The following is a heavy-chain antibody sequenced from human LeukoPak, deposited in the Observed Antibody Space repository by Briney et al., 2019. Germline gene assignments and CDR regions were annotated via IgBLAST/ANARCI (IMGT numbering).Heavy chain of an antibody. CDR2: INHSGST. D-gene: IGHD2-2*01. CDR3: ARANAHCSSTSCYVDVLEHNWFDP. J-gene: IGHJ5*02. Sequence: PSETLSLTCAVYGGSFSGYYWSWIRQPPGKGLEWIGEINHSGSTNYNPSLKSRVTISVDTSKNQFSLKLSSVTAADTAVYYCARANAHCSSTSCYVDVLEHNWFDPWGQGTLVTVSS. V-gene: IGHV4-34*01. CDR1: GGSFSGYY.